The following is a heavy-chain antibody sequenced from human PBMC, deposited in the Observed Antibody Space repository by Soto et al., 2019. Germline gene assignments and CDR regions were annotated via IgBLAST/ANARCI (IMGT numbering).Heavy chain of an antibody. CDR2: INYSGST. CDR3: AKEIAAAVDS. J-gene: IGHJ4*02. Sequence: SETLSLTCAVSGGPISSSSYSWGWIRQPPGKGLEWIGSINYSGSTYYNPSLKSRVTMSVDTSKNQFSLKLSSVTAADTAVYYCAKEIAAAVDSWGQGTLVTVSS. CDR1: GGPISSSSYS. D-gene: IGHD6-13*01. V-gene: IGHV4-39*02.